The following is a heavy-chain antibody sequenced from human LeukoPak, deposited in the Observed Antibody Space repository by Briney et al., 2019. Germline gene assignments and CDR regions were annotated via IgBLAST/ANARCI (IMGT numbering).Heavy chain of an antibody. CDR3: ARGIAVAEFDY. V-gene: IGHV1-8*01. J-gene: IGHJ4*02. Sequence: ASVKVSCKPSGYTFTSYDINWVRQATGQGLEWMGWMNPNSGNTGYAQKFQGRVTITRNTSISTAYMELSSLRSEDTAVYYCARGIAVAEFDYWGQGTLVTVSS. CDR2: MNPNSGNT. D-gene: IGHD6-19*01. CDR1: GYTFTSYD.